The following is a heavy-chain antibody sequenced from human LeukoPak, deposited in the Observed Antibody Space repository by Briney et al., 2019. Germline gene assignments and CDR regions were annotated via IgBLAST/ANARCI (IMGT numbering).Heavy chain of an antibody. V-gene: IGHV1-46*01. D-gene: IGHD3-22*01. CDR3: ARGQYYYDSSGYHDALDI. CDR2: INPSGGST. J-gene: IGHJ3*02. CDR1: GYIFTDYY. Sequence: ASVKVSCKASGYIFTDYYMHWVRQAPGQGLEWMGIINPSGGSTSYAQKFQGRVTMTRDTSTSTVYMELSSLRSEDTAVYYCARGQYYYDSSGYHDALDIWGQGTMGTVSS.